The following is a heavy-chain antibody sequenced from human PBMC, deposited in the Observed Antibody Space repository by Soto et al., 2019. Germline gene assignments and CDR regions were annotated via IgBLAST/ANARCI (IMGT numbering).Heavy chain of an antibody. CDR2: IWYDGSNK. CDR3: ARGYSSSRDLGY. J-gene: IGHJ4*02. V-gene: IGHV3-33*01. D-gene: IGHD6-13*01. Sequence: QVQLVESGGGVVQPGTSLRLSCAASGFSFSSYDIHWVRQAPGKGLEWVAVIWYDGSNKYYADSVKGRFTISRDNSKNPLYLQMSSLRAADTAVYYCARGYSSSRDLGYWGQGNLVNVSS. CDR1: GFSFSSYD.